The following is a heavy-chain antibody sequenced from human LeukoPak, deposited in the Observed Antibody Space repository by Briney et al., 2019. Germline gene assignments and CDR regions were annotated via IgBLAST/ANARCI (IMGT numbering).Heavy chain of an antibody. Sequence: GGSLRLSCTASGFTFGDYAMSWVRQAPGKGLEWVGFIRSKAYGGTTECAASVKGRFTISRDDSKSIAYLQMNSLKTEDTAVYYCTRGGVGATLWGQGTLVTVSS. CDR3: TRGGVGATL. V-gene: IGHV3-49*04. D-gene: IGHD1-26*01. CDR2: IRSKAYGGTT. CDR1: GFTFGDYA. J-gene: IGHJ4*02.